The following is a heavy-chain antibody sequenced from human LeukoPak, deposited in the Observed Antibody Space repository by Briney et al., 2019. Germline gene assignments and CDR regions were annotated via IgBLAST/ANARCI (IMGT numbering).Heavy chain of an antibody. J-gene: IGHJ4*02. CDR1: GGTFSSYA. D-gene: IGHD5-24*01. CDR2: IIPIFGTA. CDR3: ASFGGRDGYETDGFDY. Sequence: ASVKVSCKASGGTFSSYAISWVRQAPGQGLEWMGGIIPIFGTANYAQKFQGRVTITTDESTSTAYMELSSLRSEDTAAYYCASFGGRDGYETDGFDYWGQGTLVTVSS. V-gene: IGHV1-69*05.